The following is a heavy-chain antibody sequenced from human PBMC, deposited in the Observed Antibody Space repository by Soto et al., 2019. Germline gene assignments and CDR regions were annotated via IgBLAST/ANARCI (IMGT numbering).Heavy chain of an antibody. J-gene: IGHJ3*02. Sequence: QVQLVQSGAEVKKPGSSVKVSCKASGGTFSSYAISWVRQAPGQGLEWMGGIIPIFGTANYAQKFQGRVTIPADESTSTAYMELGSLRSEDTAVYYCATYFYYYDSSGYYLSRPDAFDIWGQGTMVTVSS. V-gene: IGHV1-69*01. CDR3: ATYFYYYDSSGYYLSRPDAFDI. D-gene: IGHD3-22*01. CDR2: IIPIFGTA. CDR1: GGTFSSYA.